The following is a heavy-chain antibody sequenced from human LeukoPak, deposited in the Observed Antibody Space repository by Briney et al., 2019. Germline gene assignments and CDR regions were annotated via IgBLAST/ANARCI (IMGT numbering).Heavy chain of an antibody. Sequence: SETLSLTCTVSGYSISSGYYWGWIRQPPGKGLEWIGSIYHSGSTNYNPSLKSRVTMSVDTSKNQFSLKLSSVTAADTAVYYCARGYSSGWAKFDYWGQGTLVTVSS. V-gene: IGHV4-38-2*02. CDR2: IYHSGST. D-gene: IGHD6-19*01. CDR1: GYSISSGYY. CDR3: ARGYSSGWAKFDY. J-gene: IGHJ4*02.